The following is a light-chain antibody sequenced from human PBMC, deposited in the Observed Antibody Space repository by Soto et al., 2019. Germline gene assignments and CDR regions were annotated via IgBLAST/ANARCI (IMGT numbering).Light chain of an antibody. CDR2: GAS. V-gene: IGKV3-20*01. CDR3: QQYGDSPDTDRWT. Sequence: EIVLTQSPGTLSLSPGERASLSCRASRSVRSTSLAWYRQKPGQPPRLLMYGASSRATGIPDRFSGSGSGTDFTLTISRLEPEDFAVYFCQQYGDSPDTDRWTFGQGTKVEI. J-gene: IGKJ1*01. CDR1: RSVRSTS.